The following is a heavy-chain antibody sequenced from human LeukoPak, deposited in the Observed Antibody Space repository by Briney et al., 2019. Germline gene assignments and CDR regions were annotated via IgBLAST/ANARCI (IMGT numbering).Heavy chain of an antibody. CDR1: GGSFSGYY. CDR2: INDSEIT. CDR3: ARVVNWGSPDAFDV. D-gene: IGHD7-27*01. J-gene: IGHJ3*01. Sequence: SETLSLTCAVSGGSFSGYYWSWIRQPPGKGLEWIGEINDSEITNYNPSLKSRVAISVDTSKNQFSLKLTSVTAADTAVYYCARVVNWGSPDAFDVWGQGTMITVSS. V-gene: IGHV4-34*01.